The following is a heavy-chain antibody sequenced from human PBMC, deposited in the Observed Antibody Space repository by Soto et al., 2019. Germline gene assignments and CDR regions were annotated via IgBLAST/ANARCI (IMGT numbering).Heavy chain of an antibody. CDR1: GGSISRGGYS. V-gene: IGHV4-39*01. Sequence: TSETLSLTCAVSGGSISRGGYSWDWIRQPPGKGLEWIGSIFYSGSTYYNPSLKSRVTISVDTSKNQFSLTLTSVTAADTAVYYCARQCRGVTCNWFVPWGQGTLVTVSS. CDR2: IFYSGST. D-gene: IGHD2-15*01. CDR3: ARQCRGVTCNWFVP. J-gene: IGHJ5*02.